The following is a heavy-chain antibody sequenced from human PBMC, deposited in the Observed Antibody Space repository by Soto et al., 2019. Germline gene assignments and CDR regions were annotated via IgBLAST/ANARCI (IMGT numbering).Heavy chain of an antibody. CDR3: ARDLYSSGWYESLLYY. J-gene: IGHJ4*02. Sequence: EVQLLESGGGLVQPGGSLRLSCAASGFTFSSYSMNWVRQAPGKGLEWVSSISSSSSYIYYADSVKGRFTISRDNAKNSLYLQMNSLRAEDTAVYYCARDLYSSGWYESLLYYWGQGTLVTVSS. CDR2: ISSSSSYI. D-gene: IGHD6-19*01. V-gene: IGHV3-21*01. CDR1: GFTFSSYS.